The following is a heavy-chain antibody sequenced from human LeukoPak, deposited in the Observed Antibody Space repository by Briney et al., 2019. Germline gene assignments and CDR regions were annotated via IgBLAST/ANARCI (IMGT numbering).Heavy chain of an antibody. V-gene: IGHV3-23*01. D-gene: IGHD1-26*01. Sequence: GGSLRLSCAASGFTFSSYAMSWVRQAPGKGLEWVSAISGSGGSTYYADSVKGRFTISRDNSKNTLYLQMNSQRAEDTAVYYCASGQGSYADFDYWGQGTLVTVSS. CDR3: ASGQGSYADFDY. CDR1: GFTFSSYA. CDR2: ISGSGGST. J-gene: IGHJ4*02.